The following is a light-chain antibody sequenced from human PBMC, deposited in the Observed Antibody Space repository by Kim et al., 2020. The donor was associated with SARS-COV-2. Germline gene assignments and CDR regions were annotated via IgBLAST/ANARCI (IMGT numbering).Light chain of an antibody. J-gene: IGLJ1*01. Sequence: GQSITISCTGTSSDVGGYNYVSWYQHHPGKAPKLMIYDVSQRPSGVSNRFSGSKSGNTASLTISGLQAEDEADYYCSSYTSSSLFVFGTGTKVTVL. V-gene: IGLV2-14*03. CDR2: DVS. CDR3: SSYTSSSLFV. CDR1: SSDVGGYNY.